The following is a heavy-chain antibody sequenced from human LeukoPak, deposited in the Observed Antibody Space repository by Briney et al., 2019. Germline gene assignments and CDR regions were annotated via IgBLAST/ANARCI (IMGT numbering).Heavy chain of an antibody. CDR3: ARLFWYSGSYQNIDY. CDR2: IFYSGSA. Sequence: SETLSLTCTVSGDSISSYYWHWIRQPPGKGLEWIAYIFYSGSANYNPSLKSRVTISVDTSKNQFSLELSSVTAADTAVYYCARLFWYSGSYQNIDYWGQGTLVTVSS. D-gene: IGHD1-26*01. J-gene: IGHJ4*02. CDR1: GDSISSYY. V-gene: IGHV4-59*08.